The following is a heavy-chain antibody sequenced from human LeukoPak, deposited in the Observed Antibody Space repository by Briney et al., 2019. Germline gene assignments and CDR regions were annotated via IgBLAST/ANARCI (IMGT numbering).Heavy chain of an antibody. CDR3: VRDLILVWTPGDDFDH. Sequence: GGSLRLSCAASGFTFSSYAMNWVRQAPGKGLEWVSGISSGGGNTYYADSVKGRFTISRDNSKNALYLQMNSLRAEDTAVYYCVRDLILVWTPGDDFDHWGQGTLVTVSS. D-gene: IGHD3-16*01. CDR2: ISSGGGNT. CDR1: GFTFSSYA. J-gene: IGHJ4*02. V-gene: IGHV3-23*01.